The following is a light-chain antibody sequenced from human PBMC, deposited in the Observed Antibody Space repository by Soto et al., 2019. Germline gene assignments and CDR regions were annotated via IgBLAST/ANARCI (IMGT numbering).Light chain of an antibody. Sequence: QSALTQPASVSGSPGQSITISSTGTSSDVGGYNYVSWYQQQAGKAPKLIIHEVSNRPSGVSNRFSGSKSGNTASLTISGLQAEDEADYYCDSYTSSRAYVFGIGTKLTVL. CDR3: DSYTSSRAYV. CDR2: EVS. CDR1: SSDVGGYNY. J-gene: IGLJ1*01. V-gene: IGLV2-14*01.